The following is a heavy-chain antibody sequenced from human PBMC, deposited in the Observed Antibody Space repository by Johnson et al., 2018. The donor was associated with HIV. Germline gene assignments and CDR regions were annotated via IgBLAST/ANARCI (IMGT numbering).Heavy chain of an antibody. CDR2: IKQDGSAK. CDR1: GFTFSSYW. Sequence: VQLVESGGGLVQPGGSLRLSCAASGFTFSSYWMSWVRQAPGQGLELVANIKQDGSAKYYVDSGKGGLTISRDNAKNSLSLQMNSLIAEDTAVYYCARILSSSGAFDIWGQGTMVTVSS. J-gene: IGHJ3*02. CDR3: ARILSSSGAFDI. D-gene: IGHD6-6*01. V-gene: IGHV3-7*03.